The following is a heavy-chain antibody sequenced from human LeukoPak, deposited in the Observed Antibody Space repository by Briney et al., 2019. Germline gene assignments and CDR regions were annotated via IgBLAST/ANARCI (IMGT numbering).Heavy chain of an antibody. CDR2: ISSSGSTI. Sequence: GGSLRLSCAASGFTFSDYYMSWIRQAPGKGLEWVSYISSSGSTIYYADSVKGRFTISRDNAKNSPYLQMNSLRAEDTAVYYCARDQEDGGYSYGYPGYWGQGTLVTVSS. J-gene: IGHJ4*02. CDR1: GFTFSDYY. CDR3: ARDQEDGGYSYGYPGY. V-gene: IGHV3-11*01. D-gene: IGHD5-18*01.